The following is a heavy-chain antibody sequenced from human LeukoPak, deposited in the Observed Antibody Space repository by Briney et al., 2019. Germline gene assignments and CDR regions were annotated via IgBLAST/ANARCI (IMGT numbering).Heavy chain of an antibody. V-gene: IGHV1-69*13. CDR3: ARDRVAGYQLLYDAFDI. CDR1: GGTFSSYA. CDR2: IIPIFGTA. J-gene: IGHJ3*02. Sequence: VASVKVSCKASGGTFSSYAISWVRQAPGQGLEWMGGIIPIFGTANYAQKFQGGVTITADESTSTAYMELSSLRSEDTAVYYCARDRVAGYQLLYDAFDIWGQGTMVNVSS. D-gene: IGHD2-2*02.